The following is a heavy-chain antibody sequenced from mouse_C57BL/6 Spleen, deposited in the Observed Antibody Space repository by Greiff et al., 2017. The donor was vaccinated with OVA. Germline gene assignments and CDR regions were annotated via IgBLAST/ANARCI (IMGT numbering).Heavy chain of an antibody. CDR1: GYSITSCYY. CDR3: ARACHYYDSGYFDY. V-gene: IGHV3-6*01. D-gene: IGHD1-1*01. J-gene: IGHJ2*01. Sequence: EVHLVDSGPGLVKPSQALSLTCSVTGYSITSCYYWNWIRQFPGNKLEWMGYISYDGSNNYNPSLKNRITITRDTSNNQFFLTLNTVTTEDTATYYCARACHYYDSGYFDYWGQGTTLTVSS. CDR2: ISYDGSN.